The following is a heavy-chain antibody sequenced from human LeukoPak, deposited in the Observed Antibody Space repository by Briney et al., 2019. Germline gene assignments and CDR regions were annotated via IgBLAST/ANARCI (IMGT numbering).Heavy chain of an antibody. V-gene: IGHV4-39*07. Sequence: SETLSLTCTVSGGSIRSSYYFWGWIRQPPGKGLEWIGSIYDSGSTYYNPSLKSRVTISVDTSKNQFSLKLSSVTAADTAVYYCATSTNWGASDIWGQGTMVTVSS. CDR1: GGSIRSSYYF. D-gene: IGHD7-27*01. J-gene: IGHJ3*02. CDR3: ATSTNWGASDI. CDR2: IYDSGST.